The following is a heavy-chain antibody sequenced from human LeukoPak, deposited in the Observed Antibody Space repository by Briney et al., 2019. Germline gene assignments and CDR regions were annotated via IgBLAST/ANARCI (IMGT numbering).Heavy chain of an antibody. CDR3: AKDLDSSGDYSYRY. CDR1: GFTFRSYS. V-gene: IGHV3-23*01. J-gene: IGHJ4*02. D-gene: IGHD3-22*01. Sequence: PGGSLRLSCAASGFTFRSYSMNWVRQAPGKGLEWVSLISTSGNTHYADSVEGRFTISRDNSKNTLYLQMNSLRAEDTAVYHCAKDLDSSGDYSYRYWGQGTLVTVSS. CDR2: ISTSGNT.